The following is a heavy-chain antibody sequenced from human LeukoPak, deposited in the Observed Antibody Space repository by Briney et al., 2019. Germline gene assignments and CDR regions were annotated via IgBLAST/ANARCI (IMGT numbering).Heavy chain of an antibody. Sequence: SETLSLTCTVSGGSISSYYWSWIRQPAGKGLEWIGRTYTSGSTNYNPSLKSRVTMSVDTSKNQFSLKLSSVTAADTAVYYCARDVDSSGWYWYHWFDPWGQGTLVTVSS. CDR3: ARDVDSSGWYWYHWFDP. CDR2: TYTSGST. V-gene: IGHV4-4*07. D-gene: IGHD6-19*01. J-gene: IGHJ5*02. CDR1: GGSISSYY.